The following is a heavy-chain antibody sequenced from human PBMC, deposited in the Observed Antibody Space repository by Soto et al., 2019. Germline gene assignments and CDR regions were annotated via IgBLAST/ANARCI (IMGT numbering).Heavy chain of an antibody. CDR1: GFTFSIYA. Sequence: GGSMRLSCAASGFTFSIYAMTWVRQSPGKGLEWVSSMSRTGDNTYYADSVKGRFTISRDNSKNTLYLQMNSLRAEDTAIYYCAKDQSNSNPLYYFDFWGPGTLVTVSS. CDR3: AKDQSNSNPLYYFDF. V-gene: IGHV3-23*01. J-gene: IGHJ4*02. CDR2: MSRTGDNT. D-gene: IGHD3-22*01.